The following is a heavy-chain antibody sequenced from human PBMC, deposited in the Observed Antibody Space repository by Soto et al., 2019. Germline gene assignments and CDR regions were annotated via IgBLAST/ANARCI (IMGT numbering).Heavy chain of an antibody. Sequence: GRSLRGSCAACRFTLGEYLMSWVRPAPGKGLEWLPTIKRDASEKKYVDSVNGRFTMSRDNATNSLYLQMDSLRAEDTAVYYCARASGYGSGNSVNPYLDSCGRGARVTVS. V-gene: IGHV3-7*01. CDR1: RFTLGEYL. CDR3: ARASGYGSGNSVNPYLDS. J-gene: IGHJ4*01. D-gene: IGHD3-10*01. CDR2: IKRDASEK.